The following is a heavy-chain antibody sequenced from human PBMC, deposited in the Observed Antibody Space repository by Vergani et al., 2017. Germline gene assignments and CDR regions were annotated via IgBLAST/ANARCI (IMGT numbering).Heavy chain of an antibody. CDR3: ARGYYDMLSGYYPFYY. D-gene: IGHD3-9*01. V-gene: IGHV1-18*01. Sequence: QVQLVQSGAEVKKPGASVKVSCKASGYTFTSYGISWVRQAPGQGLGWMGWISAYNGNTNYAQKLQGRVTMTTDTSTSTAYMELRSLRPDDTAVCYCARGYYDMLSGYYPFYYWSQGTLVTVYS. J-gene: IGHJ4*02. CDR2: ISAYNGNT. CDR1: GYTFTSYG.